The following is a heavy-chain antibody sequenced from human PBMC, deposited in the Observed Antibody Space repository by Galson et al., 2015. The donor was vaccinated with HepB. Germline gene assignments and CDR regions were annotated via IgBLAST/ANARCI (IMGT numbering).Heavy chain of an antibody. Sequence: SVKVSCKASGGTFSTYTFNWVRQAPGQGLEWTGRLVPTLDLLNYAERFQGRVTITADKFTSTAYMELRSLTSEDTAVYYCASPYYDYVGGTYHSGAFAIWGQGTMVTVSS. CDR2: LVPTLDLL. V-gene: IGHV1-69*02. D-gene: IGHD3-16*02. J-gene: IGHJ3*02. CDR3: ASPYYDYVGGTYHSGAFAI. CDR1: GGTFSTYT.